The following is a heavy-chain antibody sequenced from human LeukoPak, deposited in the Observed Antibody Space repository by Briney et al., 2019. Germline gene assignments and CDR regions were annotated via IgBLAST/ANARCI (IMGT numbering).Heavy chain of an antibody. CDR1: GGSFSGYY. Sequence: SETLSLTCAVYGGSFSGYYWNWIRQPPGKGLEWIGEINHSGSTNYNPSLKSRVTISVDTSKNQFSLKLSSVTAADTAVHYCARQGMGITMVRGVIKWFDPWGQGTLVTVSS. CDR3: ARQGMGITMVRGVIKWFDP. D-gene: IGHD3-10*01. CDR2: INHSGST. V-gene: IGHV4-34*01. J-gene: IGHJ5*02.